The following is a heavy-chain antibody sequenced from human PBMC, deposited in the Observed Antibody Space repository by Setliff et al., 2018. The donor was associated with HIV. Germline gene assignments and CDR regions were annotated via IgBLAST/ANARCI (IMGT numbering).Heavy chain of an antibody. CDR3: ARRARNWLQPFDH. D-gene: IGHD5-12*01. J-gene: IGHJ4*02. V-gene: IGHV4-4*07. CDR1: GGSISSYY. CDR2: IYARGGT. Sequence: SETLSLTCSVSGGSISSYYWSWVRQPAGKGLEWIGRIYARGGTNYNPSLESRVTMSVDTSMNQFSLKLTSVTAADTAVYYCARRARNWLQPFDHWGQGFLVTVSS.